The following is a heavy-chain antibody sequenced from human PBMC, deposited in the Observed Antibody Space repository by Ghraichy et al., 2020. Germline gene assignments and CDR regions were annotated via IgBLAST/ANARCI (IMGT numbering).Heavy chain of an antibody. CDR2: INHSGST. Sequence: SETLSLTCAVYGGSFSGYYWSWIRQPPGKGLEWIGEINHSGSTNYNPSLKSRVTISVDTSKNQFSLKLSSVTAADTAVYYCARSLPSSRIVGATWTDYWGQGTLVTVSS. D-gene: IGHD1-26*01. CDR1: GGSFSGYY. V-gene: IGHV4-34*01. J-gene: IGHJ4*02. CDR3: ARSLPSSRIVGATWTDY.